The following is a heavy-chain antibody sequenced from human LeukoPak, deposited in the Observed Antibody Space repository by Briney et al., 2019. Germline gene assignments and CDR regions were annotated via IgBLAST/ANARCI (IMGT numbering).Heavy chain of an antibody. Sequence: PSETLSLTCTVSGGSISSSSYYWGWIRQPPGKGLEWIGSIYYSGSTYYNPSLKSRVTISVDTSKNQFSLKLSSVTAADTAVYYCARDHGDRDSSGYYFDYWGQGTLVTVSS. V-gene: IGHV4-39*07. CDR3: ARDHGDRDSSGYYFDY. CDR1: GGSISSSSYY. D-gene: IGHD3-22*01. J-gene: IGHJ4*02. CDR2: IYYSGST.